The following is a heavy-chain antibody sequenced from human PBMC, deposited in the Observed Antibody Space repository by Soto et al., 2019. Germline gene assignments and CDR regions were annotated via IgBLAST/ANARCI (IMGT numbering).Heavy chain of an antibody. Sequence: ASVKVSCKASGYTFTNYQIHWVRQAPGQGLEWMGWISAYDGNTNYAQNFQGRVTMTTDTSMSTAYMELRSLRSDDTAVYYCAGEWMGSTGYWGQGTLVTVSS. D-gene: IGHD1-26*01. CDR3: AGEWMGSTGY. V-gene: IGHV1-18*04. CDR2: ISAYDGNT. J-gene: IGHJ4*02. CDR1: GYTFTNYQ.